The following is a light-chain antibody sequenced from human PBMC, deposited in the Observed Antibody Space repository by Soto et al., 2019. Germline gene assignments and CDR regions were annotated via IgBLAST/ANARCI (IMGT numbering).Light chain of an antibody. CDR1: SSNIGAGYE. Sequence: QSVLTQPPSVSEAPGQRVTISCTGSSSNIGAGYEAHWYQQVPGTAPKLLIYENNNRPSGVPDRFSGSKSGTSASLAITGLKAEDEAEYYCQSYDSSLSGYGFGTGTKVTVL. V-gene: IGLV1-40*01. CDR2: ENN. J-gene: IGLJ1*01. CDR3: QSYDSSLSGYG.